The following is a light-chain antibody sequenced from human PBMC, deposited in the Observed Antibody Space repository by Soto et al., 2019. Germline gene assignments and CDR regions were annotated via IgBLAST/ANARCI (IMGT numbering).Light chain of an antibody. Sequence: EIVMTQSPATLSGSPGERATLSCRASQSVSRNLAWYQQRPGQAPRLLISGASTRATGIAARFSGSGSGREFTLTISSLQSEDSALYYCQQYSNWPTFGQGTRLEIK. CDR1: QSVSRN. J-gene: IGKJ5*01. CDR3: QQYSNWPT. V-gene: IGKV3-15*01. CDR2: GAS.